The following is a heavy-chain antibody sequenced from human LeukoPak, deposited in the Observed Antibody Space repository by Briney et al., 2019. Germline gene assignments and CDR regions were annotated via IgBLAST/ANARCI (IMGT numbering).Heavy chain of an antibody. Sequence: SETLSLACTVSGGSISSSSYYWAWIRRLPGKGLEWIGSIYYSGITYSNPSLKSRVAISVDTSKNQFSLKLRFVTAADTAVYYCASPGVGASSSDFDYWGQGTLVTVSS. V-gene: IGHV4-39*01. CDR3: ASPGVGASSSDFDY. D-gene: IGHD1-26*01. J-gene: IGHJ4*02. CDR1: GGSISSSSYY. CDR2: IYYSGIT.